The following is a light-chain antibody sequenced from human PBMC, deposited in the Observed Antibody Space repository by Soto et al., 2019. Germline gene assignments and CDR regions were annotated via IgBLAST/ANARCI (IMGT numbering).Light chain of an antibody. V-gene: IGKV3-20*01. J-gene: IGKJ5*01. Sequence: EIVLTQPPGTLSLSPGERATLSCRASQSVSSSYLTWYQQKPGQAPRLLIYGASSSATGIPDRFSGSGSGTDFTLTISRLEPEDFVVYYCQQYGSSPPITFGQGTRLEIK. CDR1: QSVSSSY. CDR2: GAS. CDR3: QQYGSSPPIT.